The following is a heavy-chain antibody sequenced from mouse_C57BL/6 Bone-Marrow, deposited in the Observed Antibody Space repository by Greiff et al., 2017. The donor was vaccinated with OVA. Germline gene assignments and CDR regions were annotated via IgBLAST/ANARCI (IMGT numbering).Heavy chain of an antibody. CDR3: TFYDYDWFAY. Sequence: EVKLVESGAELVRPGASVKLSCTASGFNIKDDYMHWVKQRPEQGLEWIGWIDPENGDTEYASKFQGKATITADTSSNTAYLQLSSLTSEDTAVYYCTFYDYDWFAYWGQGTLVTVSA. CDR2: IDPENGDT. CDR1: GFNIKDDY. V-gene: IGHV14-4*01. D-gene: IGHD2-4*01. J-gene: IGHJ3*01.